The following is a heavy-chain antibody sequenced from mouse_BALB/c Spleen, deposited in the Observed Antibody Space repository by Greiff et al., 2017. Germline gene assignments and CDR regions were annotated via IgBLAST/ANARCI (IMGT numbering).Heavy chain of an antibody. J-gene: IGHJ2*01. CDR2: ISNLAYSI. V-gene: IGHV5-15*02. D-gene: IGHD4-1*01. CDR1: GFTFSDYG. CDR3: ARVWDWYFDY. Sequence: EVKLMESGGGLVQPGGSRKLSCAASGFTFSDYGMAWVRQAPGKGPEWVAFISNLAYSIYYADTVTGRFTISRENAKNTLYLEMSSLRSEDTAMYYCARVWDWYFDYWGQGTTLTVSS.